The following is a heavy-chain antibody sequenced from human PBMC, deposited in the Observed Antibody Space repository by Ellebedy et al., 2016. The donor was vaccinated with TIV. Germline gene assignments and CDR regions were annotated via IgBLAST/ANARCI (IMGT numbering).Heavy chain of an antibody. J-gene: IGHJ3*02. CDR3: ASNPTELLLAFDI. V-gene: IGHV4-39*01. CDR2: IFYSGST. D-gene: IGHD1-7*01. CDR1: GGSISSSSYY. Sequence: MPSETLSLTCTVSGGSISSSSYYWGWTRQPPGKGLEGIGSIFYSGSTYYNPSLKSRVTISVDTSKNQFSLKLSSVTAADTAVYYCASNPTELLLAFDIWGQGTMVTVSS.